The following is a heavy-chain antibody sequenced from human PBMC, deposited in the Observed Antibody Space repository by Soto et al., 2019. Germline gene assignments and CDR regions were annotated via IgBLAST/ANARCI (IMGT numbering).Heavy chain of an antibody. D-gene: IGHD1-26*01. V-gene: IGHV3-7*01. Sequence: GGSLRLSCVASGFTFSDYYMTWVRQTPGKGLEWVANIKQDGSEEHYVDAVKGRFTVSRHNAKSSVYLEMNSLRAEDTAVYYCARARSWVGRGALDAWGQGTMVTVSS. CDR3: ARARSWVGRGALDA. CDR2: IKQDGSEE. J-gene: IGHJ3*01. CDR1: GFTFSDYY.